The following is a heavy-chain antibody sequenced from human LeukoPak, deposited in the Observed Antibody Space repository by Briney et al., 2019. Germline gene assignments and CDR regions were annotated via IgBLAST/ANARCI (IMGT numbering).Heavy chain of an antibody. CDR2: IYYSGST. Sequence: SETLSLTCTVSGGSISSYYWSWIRQPPGKGLEWIGYIYYSGSTNYNPSLKSRVTISVDTSKNQFSLKLSSVTAADTAVYYCARFYDSSGYPLDYWGQGTLVTVSS. J-gene: IGHJ4*02. CDR3: ARFYDSSGYPLDY. V-gene: IGHV4-59*12. CDR1: GGSISSYY. D-gene: IGHD3-22*01.